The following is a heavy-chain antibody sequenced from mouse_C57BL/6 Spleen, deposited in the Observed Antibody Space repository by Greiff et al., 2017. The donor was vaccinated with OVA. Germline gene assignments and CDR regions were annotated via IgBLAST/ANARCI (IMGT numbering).Heavy chain of an antibody. CDR1: GFTFSDAW. CDR3: TRHTYGY. D-gene: IGHD5-1-1*01. Sequence: EVKVVESGGGLVQPGGSMKLSCAASGFTFSDAWMAWVRQSPEKGLEWVADIRNKANNHATYYAESVKVRFTNSSDNSKSSVYLQMNSVRAEDTGIYYCTRHTYGYWGQGTSVTVSS. CDR2: IRNKANNHAT. J-gene: IGHJ4*01. V-gene: IGHV6-6*01.